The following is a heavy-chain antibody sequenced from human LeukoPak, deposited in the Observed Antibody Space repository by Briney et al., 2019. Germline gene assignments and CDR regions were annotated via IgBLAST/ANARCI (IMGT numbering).Heavy chain of an antibody. CDR3: GRGFALVPAGIPDY. J-gene: IGHJ4*02. D-gene: IGHD2-2*01. Sequence: GGSLRLSCAASGFTFSNYWMHWVRQAPGEGLVWVSGISTDGSSTTYADSVKGRFTISRDNAKNTLYLQMNSLRAEDTAIYYCGRGFALVPAGIPDYWGQGILVTVSS. V-gene: IGHV3-74*01. CDR1: GFTFSNYW. CDR2: ISTDGSST.